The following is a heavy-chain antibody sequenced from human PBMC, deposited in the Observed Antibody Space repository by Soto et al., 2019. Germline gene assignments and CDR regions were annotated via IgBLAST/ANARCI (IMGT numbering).Heavy chain of an antibody. CDR3: TTTSDILTGYYNVPYYFDY. V-gene: IGHV2-5*02. CDR1: GFSLSTSGVG. Sequence: QITLKESGPTLVKPTQTLTLTCTFSGFSLSTSGVGVGWIRQPPGKALEWLALIYWDDDKRYSPSLKSRLTITKDTSKNQVVLTMTNMDPVDTATYYCTTTSDILTGYYNVPYYFDYWGQGTLVTVSS. D-gene: IGHD3-9*01. CDR2: IYWDDDK. J-gene: IGHJ4*02.